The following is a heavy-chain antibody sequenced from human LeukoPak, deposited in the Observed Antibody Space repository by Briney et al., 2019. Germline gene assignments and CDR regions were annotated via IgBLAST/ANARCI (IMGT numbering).Heavy chain of an antibody. D-gene: IGHD3-10*01. CDR2: IYPGDSDT. J-gene: IGHJ5*02. Sequence: GESLQISCQGSGYSFTSYWIGWVRQMPGKGLEWMGIIYPGDSDTRYSPSFQGQVTISADKSISTAYLQWSSLKASDTAMYYCARHAGGSGSYYDWFDPWGQGTLVTVSS. CDR3: ARHAGGSGSYYDWFDP. CDR1: GYSFTSYW. V-gene: IGHV5-51*01.